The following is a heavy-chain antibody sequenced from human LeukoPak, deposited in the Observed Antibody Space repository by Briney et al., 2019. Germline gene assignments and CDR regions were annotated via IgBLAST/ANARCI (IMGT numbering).Heavy chain of an antibody. CDR2: ISGSGGST. J-gene: IGHJ6*03. CDR3: ARDGGVYYYYYYMDV. CDR1: GFTFSSYA. D-gene: IGHD3-16*01. V-gene: IGHV3-23*01. Sequence: GGSLRLSCAASGFTFSSYAMSWVRQAPGKGLEWVSAISGSGGSTYYADSVKGRFTISGDNSKNTLYLQMNSLRAEDTAVYYCARDGGVYYYYYYMDVWGKGTTVTVSS.